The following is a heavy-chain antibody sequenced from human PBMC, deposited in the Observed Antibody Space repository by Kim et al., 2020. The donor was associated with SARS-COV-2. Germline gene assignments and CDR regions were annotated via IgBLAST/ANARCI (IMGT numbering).Heavy chain of an antibody. V-gene: IGHV4-34*01. CDR1: GGSFIGYY. J-gene: IGHJ4*02. Sequence: SETLSLTCAVYGGSFIGYYWSWFRQPPGKGLEWVGEINNSGSTNYNPSLKSRDTISVDTAKNQSSLKLSSVTDADTAVYYCARTGRQWLVLKHESYFDYWGQGTLVTVSS. D-gene: IGHD6-19*01. CDR3: ARTGRQWLVLKHESYFDY. CDR2: INNSGST.